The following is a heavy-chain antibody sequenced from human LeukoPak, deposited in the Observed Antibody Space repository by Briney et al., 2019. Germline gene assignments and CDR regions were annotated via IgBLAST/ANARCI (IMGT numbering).Heavy chain of an antibody. CDR1: GGSISSGSYY. CDR2: IYTSGST. Sequence: PSETLSLTCTVSGGSISSGSYYWSWIRQPAGKGLEWIGRIYTSGSTYYNPSLKSRVTISVDTSKNQFSLKLSSVTAADTAVYYCARHRGMVSDYWGQGTLVTVSS. V-gene: IGHV4-61*02. D-gene: IGHD2-8*01. CDR3: ARHRGMVSDY. J-gene: IGHJ4*02.